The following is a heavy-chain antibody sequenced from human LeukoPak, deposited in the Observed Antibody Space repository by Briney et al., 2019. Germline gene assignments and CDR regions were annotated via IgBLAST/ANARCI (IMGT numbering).Heavy chain of an antibody. D-gene: IGHD3-10*01. Sequence: SVKVSCKASGGTFSSYAISWVRQAPGQGLEWVGGIIPIFGTANYAQKFQGRVTITADESTSTAYMELSSLRSEDTGVYYCAGLPRTMVRGKRNFQHWGRGTGVSVSS. CDR1: GGTFSSYA. J-gene: IGHJ1*01. CDR2: IIPIFGTA. V-gene: IGHV1-69*01. CDR3: AGLPRTMVRGKRNFQH.